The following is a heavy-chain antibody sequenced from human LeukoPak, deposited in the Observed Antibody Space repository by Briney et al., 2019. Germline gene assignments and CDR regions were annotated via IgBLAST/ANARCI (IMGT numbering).Heavy chain of an antibody. J-gene: IGHJ4*02. CDR2: IYYSGST. Sequence: SETLSLTCTVSGGSISSSSYYWGWIRQPPGKGLEWIGSIYYSGSTYYNPSLKSRVTISVDTSKNQFSLKLSSATAADTAVYYCAKGDYFDYWGQGTLVTVSS. V-gene: IGHV4-39*01. CDR3: AKGDYFDY. CDR1: GGSISSSSYY.